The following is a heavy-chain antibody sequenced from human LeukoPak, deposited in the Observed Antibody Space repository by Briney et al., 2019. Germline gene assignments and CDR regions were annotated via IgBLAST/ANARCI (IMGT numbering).Heavy chain of an antibody. CDR2: IIPVLGIG. J-gene: IGHJ6*02. CDR3: ARQVGGYNSYHMDV. Sequence: SVKVSCKASGGTFSSYGISWVRQAPGQGLEWMGRIIPVLGIGNYAQKFQGRVMITADRSTSTAYMEVSGLRSEDTAVYYCARQVGGYNSYHMDVWGQGTTVTVSS. CDR1: GGTFSSYG. V-gene: IGHV1-69*04. D-gene: IGHD5-18*01.